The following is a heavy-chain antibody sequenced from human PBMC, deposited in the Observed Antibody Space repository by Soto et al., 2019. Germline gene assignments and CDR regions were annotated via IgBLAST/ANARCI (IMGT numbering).Heavy chain of an antibody. CDR3: AREGGGCEVVTAGLDY. D-gene: IGHD2-21*02. J-gene: IGHJ4*02. CDR1: GFTFTGYA. CDR2: ISYDGNTK. V-gene: IGHV3-30-3*01. Sequence: QAPVVESGGGVVQPGRSLRLSCAASGFTFTGYAMHWVRQAPGKGLEWVALISYDGNTKFYAESVKGLFTISKDTSESPVYLQLNRLTPDDTGIYYCAREGGGCEVVTAGLDYWGQGTRVTVSS.